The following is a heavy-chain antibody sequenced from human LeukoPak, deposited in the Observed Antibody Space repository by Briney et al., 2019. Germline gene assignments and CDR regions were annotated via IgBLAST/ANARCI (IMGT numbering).Heavy chain of an antibody. D-gene: IGHD4-17*01. Sequence: GGSLRLSCAASGFTFSRYWMFWVRQAPGKGLVCVSRINSDGTTTNYADSVKGRFTISRDSAKNTLSLQLNSLRAEDTAVYYCASSGITVTGSYYYYMDVWGKGTTVTVSS. CDR1: GFTFSRYW. V-gene: IGHV3-74*01. J-gene: IGHJ6*03. CDR2: INSDGTTT. CDR3: ASSGITVTGSYYYYMDV.